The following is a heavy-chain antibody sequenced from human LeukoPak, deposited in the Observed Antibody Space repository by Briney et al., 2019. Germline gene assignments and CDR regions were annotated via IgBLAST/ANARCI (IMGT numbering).Heavy chain of an antibody. CDR2: IYYSGST. CDR1: GGSISSGGYY. D-gene: IGHD3-10*01. Sequence: SQTLSLTCTVSGGSISSGGYYWSWIRQHPGKGLEWIGYIYYSGSTNCNPSLKSRVTISVDTSKNQLSLKLSSVTAADTAVYYCARAVGSGSLFAFDIWGQGTMVTVSS. V-gene: IGHV4-31*03. J-gene: IGHJ3*02. CDR3: ARAVGSGSLFAFDI.